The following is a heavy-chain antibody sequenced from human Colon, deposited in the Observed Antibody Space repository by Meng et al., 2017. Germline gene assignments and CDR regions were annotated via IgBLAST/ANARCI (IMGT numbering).Heavy chain of an antibody. V-gene: IGHV4-30-4*01. J-gene: IGHJ4*02. CDR3: ARNPVIPDARTFDF. D-gene: IGHD2-2*01. Sequence: QVQLQESGPGVVKPSQTLSLPCPISGGFINSAYYYWNWIRQSPGKGLEWLGYIHSSGNTYYTPSLKSRLTMSLDTSKNQFSLRLTSVTAADTAVYYCARNPVIPDARTFDFWGQGALVTVSS. CDR1: GGFINSAYYY. CDR2: IHSSGNT.